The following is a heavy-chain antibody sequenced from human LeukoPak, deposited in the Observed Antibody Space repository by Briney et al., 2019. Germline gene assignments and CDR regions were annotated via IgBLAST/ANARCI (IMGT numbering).Heavy chain of an antibody. CDR2: ISGSGGST. J-gene: IGHJ4*02. Sequence: GGSLRLSCAASGSTFSSYAMSWVRQAPEKGLEWVSAISGSGGSTYYADSVKGRFTLSRDNSKSTLYLQMNSLRAEDTAVYYCAKDRFSYGSGSYYRGPLFDYWGQGTLVTVSS. D-gene: IGHD3-10*01. V-gene: IGHV3-23*01. CDR1: GSTFSSYA. CDR3: AKDRFSYGSGSYYRGPLFDY.